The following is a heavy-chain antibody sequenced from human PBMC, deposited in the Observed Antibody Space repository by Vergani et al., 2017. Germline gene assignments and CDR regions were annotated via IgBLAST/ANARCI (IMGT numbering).Heavy chain of an antibody. D-gene: IGHD2-2*01. J-gene: IGHJ6*03. V-gene: IGHV1-69*01. Sequence: QVQLVQSGAEVKKPGSSVKVSCKASGGTFSSYAISWVRQAPGQGLEWMGGFLPIFGTANYAQKFQGRVKITADESPSTAYMERSSLRSEDTAVYYCARVVLGYCSSTSCPPDYYYYYYMDVWGKGTTVTVSS. CDR2: FLPIFGTA. CDR3: ARVVLGYCSSTSCPPDYYYYYYMDV. CDR1: GGTFSSYA.